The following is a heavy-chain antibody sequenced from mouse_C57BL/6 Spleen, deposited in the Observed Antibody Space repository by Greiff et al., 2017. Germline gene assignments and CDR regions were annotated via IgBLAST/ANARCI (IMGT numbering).Heavy chain of an antibody. V-gene: IGHV1-82*01. CDR1: GYAFSSSW. J-gene: IGHJ3*01. Sequence: QVQLQQSGPELVKPGASVKISCKASGYAFSSSWMNWVKQRPGKGLEWIGRIYPGDGDTNYNGKFKGKATLTADKSSSTAYMQLSSLTSEDAAVYCCARVGDYDACAYWGQGTLVTVSA. D-gene: IGHD2-4*01. CDR2: IYPGDGDT. CDR3: ARVGDYDACAY.